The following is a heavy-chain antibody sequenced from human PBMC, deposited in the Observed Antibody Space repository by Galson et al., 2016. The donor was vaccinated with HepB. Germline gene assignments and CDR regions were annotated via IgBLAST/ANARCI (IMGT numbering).Heavy chain of an antibody. D-gene: IGHD1-1*01. CDR3: ARLSGNVERQGGLDY. CDR1: GFIFSSYT. Sequence: SLRLCCAASGFIFSSYTMNWVRQAPGKGLEWVSSINSGGAYIYSAASVRGRFTISRDNAKNSLYLQMDSLRADNTAIYYCARLSGNVERQGGLDYWGQGTLVTVSS. CDR2: INSGGAYI. J-gene: IGHJ4*02. V-gene: IGHV3-21*01.